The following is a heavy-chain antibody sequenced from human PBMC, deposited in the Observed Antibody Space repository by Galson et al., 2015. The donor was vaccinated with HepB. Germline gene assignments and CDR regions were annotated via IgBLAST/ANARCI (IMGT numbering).Heavy chain of an antibody. Sequence: SLRLSCAASGFTFSNYDMHWVRQPTGKGLEWVSTINTAGDTYYPGSVKGRFTISRQDAKDSLYLQMNSLRVGDTAVYYCVTMGRGGSYSHWGQGTLVTVSS. V-gene: IGHV3-13*01. CDR3: VTMGRGGSYSH. D-gene: IGHD1-26*01. CDR2: INTAGDT. J-gene: IGHJ4*02. CDR1: GFTFSNYD.